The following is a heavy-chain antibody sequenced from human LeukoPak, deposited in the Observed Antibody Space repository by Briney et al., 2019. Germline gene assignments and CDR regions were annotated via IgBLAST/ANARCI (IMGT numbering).Heavy chain of an antibody. D-gene: IGHD3-22*01. V-gene: IGHV4-30-2*01. Sequence: SETLSLTCTVSGGSISSGGYYWSWIRQPPGKGLEWIGYIYHSGSAYYNPSPKSRVTISVDRSKNQFSLKLSSVTAADTAVYYCARWADSSGYQNWFDPWGQGTLVTVSS. CDR3: ARWADSSGYQNWFDP. CDR2: IYHSGSA. CDR1: GGSISSGGYY. J-gene: IGHJ5*02.